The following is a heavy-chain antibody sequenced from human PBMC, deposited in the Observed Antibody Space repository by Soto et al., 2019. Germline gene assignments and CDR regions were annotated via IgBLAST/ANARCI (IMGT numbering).Heavy chain of an antibody. CDR2: ISGSGGTT. D-gene: IGHD1-1*01. V-gene: IGHV3-23*01. CDR3: AKNKETGTTGGLGY. J-gene: IGHJ4*02. CDR1: GFTFSSYA. Sequence: EVQLLESGGDLVQPGGSLRLSCAASGFTFSSYAMSWVRQAPGKGLEWVSTISGSGGTTYYADSVKGRFIISRDNSKNTLFLQRNSLRAEDTALYYCAKNKETGTTGGLGYWGQGTLVTVSS.